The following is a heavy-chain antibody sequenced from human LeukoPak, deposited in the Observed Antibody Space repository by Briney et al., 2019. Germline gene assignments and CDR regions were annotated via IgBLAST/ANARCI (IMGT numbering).Heavy chain of an antibody. CDR2: INHSGST. J-gene: IGHJ4*02. Sequence: SETLSLTCTVYGGSFSGNYWSWIRQPPGKGLEWIGEINHSGSTNYNPSLKSRVTISVDTSKNQFSLKLSSVTAADTAVYYCARGFRLDSWGQGTLVTVSS. CDR1: GGSFSGNY. CDR3: ARGFRLDS. V-gene: IGHV4-34*01. D-gene: IGHD2-21*01.